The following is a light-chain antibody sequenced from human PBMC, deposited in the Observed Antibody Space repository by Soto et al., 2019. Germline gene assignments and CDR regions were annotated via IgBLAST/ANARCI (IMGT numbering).Light chain of an antibody. CDR1: SSDVGGYNY. J-gene: IGLJ1*01. V-gene: IGLV2-8*01. CDR2: EVN. CDR3: SSYAGSSNV. Sequence: SVLTQPASASGCPGQSVAISCTGTSSDVGGYNYVSRYQQHPCKAPKLMIYEVNKRPSAVPDRFSGYKSGTPGSLTVSGPQAEDEADYYCSSYAGSSNVFGTGTKVTVL.